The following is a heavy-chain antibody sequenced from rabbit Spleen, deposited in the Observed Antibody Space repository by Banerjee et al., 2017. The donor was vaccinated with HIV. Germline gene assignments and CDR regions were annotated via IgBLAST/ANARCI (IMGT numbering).Heavy chain of an antibody. D-gene: IGHD6-1*01. CDR1: GFDFSSTYW. J-gene: IGHJ4*01. CDR2: IYAGSSDWT. V-gene: IGHV1S45*01. CDR3: ARENGTLGSAIDL. Sequence: QQQLVESGGGLVKPGASLTLTCKASGFDFSSTYWMCWVRQAPGKGLEWIACIYAGSSDWTYYATWAKGRFAISKTSSTTVTLQMTSLTAADTATYFCARENGTLGSAIDLWGQGTLVTVS.